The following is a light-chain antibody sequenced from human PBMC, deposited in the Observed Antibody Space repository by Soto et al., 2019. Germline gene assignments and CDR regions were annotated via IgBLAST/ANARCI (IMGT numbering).Light chain of an antibody. J-gene: IGLJ2*01. CDR3: AAWDDSLNAVL. V-gene: IGLV1-44*01. CDR1: SSNIGSNT. Sequence: QSALTQPPSASGTPGQRVTISCSGSSSNIGSNTVYWYHQLPGTAPKLLIYNNDQRPSGVPDRFSGSKSGTSASLAISGLQSEDEADYYCAAWDDSLNAVLFGGGTKVTVL. CDR2: NND.